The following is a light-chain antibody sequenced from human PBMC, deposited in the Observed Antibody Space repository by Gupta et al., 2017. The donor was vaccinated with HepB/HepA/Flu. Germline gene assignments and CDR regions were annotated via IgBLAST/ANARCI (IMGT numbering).Light chain of an antibody. CDR1: QSISTF. J-gene: IGKJ3*01. Sequence: DIPMAQSPPSLSASVGDRVTITCRASQSISTFLNWYQQRPGKAPKLLIFAASSLQSGVPARFSGTKSGTDFTLTINNLQPEDFATYYCQQSYSARFTFGPGTKVDIK. CDR3: QQSYSARFT. V-gene: IGKV1-39*01. CDR2: AAS.